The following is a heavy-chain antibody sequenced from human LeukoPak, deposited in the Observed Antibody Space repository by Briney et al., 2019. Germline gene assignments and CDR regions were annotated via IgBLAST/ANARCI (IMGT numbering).Heavy chain of an antibody. V-gene: IGHV1-18*01. J-gene: IGHJ3*02. CDR3: SRASAFDI. Sequence: ASVKVSCTASGYSFISYSVNWVRQAPGQGLEWMGWISTNNGNTNYAQNLQGRVTMTTDTSRGTAYMEPRSLGSDDTAMYYCSRASAFDIWGQGTMVTVSS. CDR1: GYSFISYS. CDR2: ISTNNGNT.